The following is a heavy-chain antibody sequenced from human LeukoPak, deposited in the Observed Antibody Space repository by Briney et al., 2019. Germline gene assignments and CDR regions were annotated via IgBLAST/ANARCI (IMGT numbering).Heavy chain of an antibody. CDR2: IYYSGST. Sequence: PSETLSLTCTPSVRSVTSSCDESGWIRQPPGKGLEWIGSIYYSGSTYYNPSLKSRVTISVDTSKNQFSLKLSSVTDPQTAVYYCENCARYASGSDLRSGNCFDPWGQGTLVTVSS. CDR1: VRSVTSSCDE. V-gene: IGHV4-39*01. D-gene: IGHD3-10*01. J-gene: IGHJ5*02. CDR3: ENCARYASGSDLRSGNCFDP.